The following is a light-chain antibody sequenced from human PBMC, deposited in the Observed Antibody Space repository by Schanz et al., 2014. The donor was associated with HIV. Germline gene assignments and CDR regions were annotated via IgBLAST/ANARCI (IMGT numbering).Light chain of an antibody. V-gene: IGKV1-33*01. CDR1: QDIDNY. CDR2: DAS. J-gene: IGKJ4*01. CDR3: HQHDNLPLT. Sequence: DIQMTQSPSSLSASVGDRVTITCQASQDIDNYLNWYQQKPGKAPKLLIYDASNLETGVPSRFSGSGSGTDFTFTISSLQPEDIATYYCHQHDNLPLTFGGGTKVGIK.